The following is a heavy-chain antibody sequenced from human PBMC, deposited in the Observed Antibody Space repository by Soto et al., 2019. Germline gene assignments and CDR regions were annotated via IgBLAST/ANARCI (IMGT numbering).Heavy chain of an antibody. J-gene: IGHJ6*02. Sequence: PSETLSLTCTVPGASISSGDYYWTWIRQPPGKGLEWIGYIYYSGTTYYNPSLKSRVSISLDASKNRFSLKLTSVTAADTGVYYCALRFGTAWGQGTTVTVSS. V-gene: IGHV4-30-4*01. CDR1: GASISSGDYY. CDR2: IYYSGTT. CDR3: ALRFGTA. D-gene: IGHD5-12*01.